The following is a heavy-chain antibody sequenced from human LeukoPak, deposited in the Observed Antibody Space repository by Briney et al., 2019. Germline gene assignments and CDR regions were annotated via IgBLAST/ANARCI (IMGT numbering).Heavy chain of an antibody. CDR3: TRDQGLTTPAGDPFDI. CDR2: ISGTGDDT. D-gene: IGHD3-3*01. J-gene: IGHJ3*02. Sequence: VGSLTLSSEASGFIFGDYALSWVRQAPGKGLEWVSAISGTGDDTYYADSVRGRFTISRDNSKNTVSLQMNSLRAEDTAVYYCTRDQGLTTPAGDPFDIWGQGTMVSASS. V-gene: IGHV3-23*01. CDR1: GFIFGDYA.